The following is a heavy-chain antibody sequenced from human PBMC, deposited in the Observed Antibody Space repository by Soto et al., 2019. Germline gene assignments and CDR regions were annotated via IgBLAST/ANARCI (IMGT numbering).Heavy chain of an antibody. CDR3: ARERSGSRMDV. V-gene: IGHV3-11*01. Sequence: GGSLRLSCAASGFTFSDYYMSWIRQAPGKGLEWVSYISSSGSTIYYADSVKGRFTMTRNTSISIAYMELSSLRSEDTAVYYCARERSGSRMDVWGQGTTVTVSS. J-gene: IGHJ6*02. CDR1: GFTFSDYY. D-gene: IGHD3-10*01. CDR2: ISSSGSTI.